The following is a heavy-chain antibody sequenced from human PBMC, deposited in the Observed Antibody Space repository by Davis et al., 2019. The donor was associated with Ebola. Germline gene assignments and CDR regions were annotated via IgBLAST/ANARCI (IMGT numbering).Heavy chain of an antibody. CDR2: ISYDGSNK. D-gene: IGHD1-26*01. CDR3: ATTGALDY. V-gene: IGHV3-30*04. Sequence: GESLKISCAASGFTFSSYAIHWVRQAPGKGLEWVAVISYDGSNKYYADSVKGRFTISRDNSKNTLYLQMNSLRAEDTAVYYCATTGALDYWGQGTLVTVSS. J-gene: IGHJ4*02. CDR1: GFTFSSYA.